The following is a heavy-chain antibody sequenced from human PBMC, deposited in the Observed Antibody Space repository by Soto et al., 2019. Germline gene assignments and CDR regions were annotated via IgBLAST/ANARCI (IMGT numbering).Heavy chain of an antibody. V-gene: IGHV3-33*01. J-gene: IGHJ6*02. D-gene: IGHD4-4*01. CDR2: IWYDGSSQ. CDR1: GFTFRNSG. Sequence: QVNLVQSGGGLVQPGRSLRLSCEASGFTFRNSGMEWIRQAPGKGLEWVARIWYDGSSQYYADSVKGRFIISRDNSKNTLYMEMNSVRVEDTAVYYCARDMDSNYDGMDVWGQGTTVIVSS. CDR3: ARDMDSNYDGMDV.